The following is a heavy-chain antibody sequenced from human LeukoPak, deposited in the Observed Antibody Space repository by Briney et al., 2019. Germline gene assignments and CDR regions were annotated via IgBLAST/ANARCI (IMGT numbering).Heavy chain of an antibody. CDR3: AKEAAITPAFDI. D-gene: IGHD2-15*01. CDR2: IRYDGSNK. V-gene: IGHV3-30*02. J-gene: IGHJ3*02. Sequence: GGSLRLSCAASGFTFSSDGMHWVRQAPGKGLEWVAFIRYDGSNKYYADSVKGRFTISRDNSKNTLYLQMNSLRAEDTAVYYCAKEAAITPAFDIRGQGTMVTASS. CDR1: GFTFSSDG.